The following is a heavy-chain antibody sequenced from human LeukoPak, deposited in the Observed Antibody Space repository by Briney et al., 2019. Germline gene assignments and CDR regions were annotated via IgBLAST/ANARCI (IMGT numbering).Heavy chain of an antibody. CDR3: ARGERYFDWYYYFDY. J-gene: IGHJ4*02. CDR1: GGSFSGYY. V-gene: IGHV4-34*01. Sequence: PSETLSLTCAVYGGSFSGYYWSWIRQPPGKGLEWIGEINHSGSTNYNPSLKSRVTISVDTSKNQFSLKLSSVTAADTAVYYCARGERYFDWYYYFDYWGQGTLVTVSS. CDR2: INHSGST. D-gene: IGHD3-9*01.